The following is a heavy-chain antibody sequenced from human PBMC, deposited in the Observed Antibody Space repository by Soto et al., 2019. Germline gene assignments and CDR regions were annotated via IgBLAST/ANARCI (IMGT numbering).Heavy chain of an antibody. D-gene: IGHD6-19*01. CDR1: GFTFTDYA. CDR2: ISGSGEST. V-gene: IGHV3-23*01. J-gene: IGHJ4*02. Sequence: EVQLLESGGGLVQPGGSLRLSCAASGFTFTDYAMSWVRQAPGKGPEWVSVISGSGESTYYADSVKGRFSISRDNSKNTLFLHMNSLRAEDTAVYYCATASGQWLLVFCDYWGQGSLVTVSA. CDR3: ATASGQWLLVFCDY.